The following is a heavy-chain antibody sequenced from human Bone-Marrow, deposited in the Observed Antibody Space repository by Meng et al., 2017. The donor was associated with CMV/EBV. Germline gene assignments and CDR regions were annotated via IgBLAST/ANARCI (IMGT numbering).Heavy chain of an antibody. CDR1: GFTFSSYA. D-gene: IGHD3-22*01. V-gene: IGHV3-23*01. Sequence: GESLKISCAASGFTFSSYAMSWVRQAPGKGLEWVSAISGSGGSTYYADSVKGRFTISRDNSKNTLYLQMNSLSAEDTAVYYCSKDTIAEYYYDSSGYYLGWAFDIWGQGTMVTVSS. CDR2: ISGSGGST. J-gene: IGHJ3*02. CDR3: SKDTIAEYYYDSSGYYLGWAFDI.